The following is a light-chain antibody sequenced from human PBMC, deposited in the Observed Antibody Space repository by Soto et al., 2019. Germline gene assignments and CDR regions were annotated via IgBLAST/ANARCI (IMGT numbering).Light chain of an antibody. V-gene: IGLV2-11*01. CDR2: DVN. Sequence: QSVLTQPRSVSGSPGQSVTISCTGTSSDVGGYNYVSWYQHHPGKAPKLMIYDVNKWPSGVPDRFSGSKSGNTASLTISGLQAEDEADYYCCSYAGSYTLVFGGGTKLTVL. CDR1: SSDVGGYNY. CDR3: CSYAGSYTLV. J-gene: IGLJ3*02.